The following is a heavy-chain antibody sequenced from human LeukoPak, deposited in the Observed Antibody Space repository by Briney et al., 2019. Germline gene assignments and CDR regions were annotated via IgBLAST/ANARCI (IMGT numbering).Heavy chain of an antibody. Sequence: SSVQVSCKASGGTFSSYSMCWLRQAPRHRREWMGRINPSLGIANYAQKYQGRVTITANKSTSTAYKQLSSLRAEDTADYYCARGLWHYYYYYMDVWGKGTTVTVSS. V-gene: IGHV1-69*04. J-gene: IGHJ6*03. CDR3: ARGLWHYYYYYMDV. D-gene: IGHD2-21*01. CDR2: INPSLGIA. CDR1: GGTFSSYS.